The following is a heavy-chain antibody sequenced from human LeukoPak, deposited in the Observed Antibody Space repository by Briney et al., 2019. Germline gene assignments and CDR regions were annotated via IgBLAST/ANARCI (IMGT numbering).Heavy chain of an antibody. D-gene: IGHD3-22*01. Sequence: ASVKVSCKASGYTFTSYGISWVRQAPGQGLEWMGWISAYNGNTNYAQKLQGRVTMNTDTSTSTDYMGLRSLRSDDTAVYYCAPSYYYDSSGYSQTGGDYWGQGTLVTVSS. CDR3: APSYYYDSSGYSQTGGDY. CDR1: GYTFTSYG. CDR2: ISAYNGNT. V-gene: IGHV1-18*01. J-gene: IGHJ4*02.